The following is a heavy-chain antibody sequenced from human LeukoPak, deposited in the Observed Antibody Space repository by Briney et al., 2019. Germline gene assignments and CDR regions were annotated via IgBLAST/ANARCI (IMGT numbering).Heavy chain of an antibody. Sequence: GGSLRLSCAASGLTFSSYGMHWVRQAPGKGLEWVAFIRYDGSNKYYADSVKGRFTISRDNSKNTLYLQMNSLRAEDTAVYYCAADYYGSGSYFPGYMDVWGKGTTVTVSS. J-gene: IGHJ6*03. CDR3: AADYYGSGSYFPGYMDV. CDR1: GLTFSSYG. V-gene: IGHV3-30*02. CDR2: IRYDGSNK. D-gene: IGHD3-10*01.